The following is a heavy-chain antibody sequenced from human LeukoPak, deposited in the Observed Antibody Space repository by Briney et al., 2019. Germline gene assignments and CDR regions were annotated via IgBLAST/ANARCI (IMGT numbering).Heavy chain of an antibody. CDR3: ARDHMFLGYFDY. CDR1: GFTVSSYS. CDR2: ISSSSSYI. Sequence: PGGSLRLSCAASGFTVSSYSMNWVRQAPGKGLEWVSSISSSSSYIYYADSVKGRFTISRDNAKNSLYLQMNSLRAEDTAVYYCARDHMFLGYFDYWGQGTLVTVSS. D-gene: IGHD3-10*02. V-gene: IGHV3-21*01. J-gene: IGHJ4*02.